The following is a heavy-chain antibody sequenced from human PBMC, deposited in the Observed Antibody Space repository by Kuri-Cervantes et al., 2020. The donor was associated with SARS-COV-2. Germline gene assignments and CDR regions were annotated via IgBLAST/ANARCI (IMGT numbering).Heavy chain of an antibody. V-gene: IGHV3-23*01. J-gene: IGHJ6*03. CDR1: GFTFSSYA. CDR3: AKETTGYYYYKDV. CDR2: ISGSGGST. Sequence: GESLKISCAASGFTFSSYAMSWVRQAPGKGLEWVPAISGSGGSTYYADSVKGRFTISRDNSKNTLYLQMNSLRAEDTAVYYCAKETTGYYYYKDVWGKGTTVTVSS. D-gene: IGHD4-17*01.